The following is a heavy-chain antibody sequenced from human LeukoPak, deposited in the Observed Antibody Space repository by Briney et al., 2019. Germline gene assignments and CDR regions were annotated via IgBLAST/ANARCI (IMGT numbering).Heavy chain of an antibody. CDR2: INNDGSTT. CDR1: GFTFSSYW. V-gene: IGHV3-74*01. Sequence: GGSLRLSCAASGFTFSSYWMHWVRQAPGKGLVWVSRINNDGSTTTYADSVKGRFTISRDNAKNTLYLQMNSLRAEDTAVYYCTRDTRGTIGTTTLDYWGQGTLVTVSS. D-gene: IGHD1-1*01. CDR3: TRDTRGTIGTTTLDY. J-gene: IGHJ4*02.